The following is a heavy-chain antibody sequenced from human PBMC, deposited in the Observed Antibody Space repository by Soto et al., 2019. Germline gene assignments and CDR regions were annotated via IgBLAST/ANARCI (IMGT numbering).Heavy chain of an antibody. J-gene: IGHJ5*02. V-gene: IGHV1-24*01. CDR1: GYTLTELS. Sequence: VSCKVSGYTLTELSMHWVRQAPGKGLEWMGGFDPEDGETIYAQKFQGRVTMTEDTSTDTAYMELSSLRSEDTAVYYCATAYYDFWSGYFSSNWFDPWGQGTLVTVS. CDR3: ATAYYDFWSGYFSSNWFDP. CDR2: FDPEDGET. D-gene: IGHD3-3*01.